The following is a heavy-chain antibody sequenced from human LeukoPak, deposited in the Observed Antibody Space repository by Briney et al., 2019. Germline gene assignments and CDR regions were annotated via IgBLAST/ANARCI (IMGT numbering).Heavy chain of an antibody. J-gene: IGHJ3*02. CDR2: TYYSGST. CDR3: ARQWFGELLYPFDI. CDR1: GGSISSSSYY. D-gene: IGHD3-10*01. Sequence: SQTLSLTCTVSGGSISSSSYYWGWIRQPPGKGLEWIGSTYYSGSTYYNPSLKSRVTISVDTSKNQFSLKLSSVTAADTAVYYCARQWFGELLYPFDIWGQGTMVTVSS. V-gene: IGHV4-39*01.